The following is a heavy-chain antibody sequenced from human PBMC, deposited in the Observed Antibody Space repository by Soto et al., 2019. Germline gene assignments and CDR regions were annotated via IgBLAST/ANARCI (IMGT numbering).Heavy chain of an antibody. V-gene: IGHV4-34*01. Sequence: QVQLQQWGAGLLKPSETLSLTCAVYGGSFSGYYWSWIRQPPGKGLEWIGEINHSGSTNYNPSLKSRVTISVDTSMKQFSLKLSSVTAADTAVYYCARREPYYYDSSGRYNWFDPWGQGTLVTVSS. J-gene: IGHJ5*02. CDR1: GGSFSGYY. D-gene: IGHD3-22*01. CDR2: INHSGST. CDR3: ARREPYYYDSSGRYNWFDP.